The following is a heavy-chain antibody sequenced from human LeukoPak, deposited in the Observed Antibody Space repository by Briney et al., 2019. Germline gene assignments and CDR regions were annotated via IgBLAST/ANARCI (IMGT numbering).Heavy chain of an antibody. J-gene: IGHJ4*02. D-gene: IGHD4-17*01. CDR3: ARIYGDYAGYYFDY. CDR1: GGSISSGSYY. Sequence: SQTLSLTCTVSGGSISSGSYYWSWIRQPAGKGLEWIGRIYTSGSTNYNPSLKSRVTISVDTSKNQFSLKLGSVTAADTAVYYCARIYGDYAGYYFDYWGQGTLVTVSS. CDR2: IYTSGST. V-gene: IGHV4-61*02.